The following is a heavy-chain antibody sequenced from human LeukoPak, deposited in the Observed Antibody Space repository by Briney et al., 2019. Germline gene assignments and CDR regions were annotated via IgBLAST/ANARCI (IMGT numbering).Heavy chain of an antibody. V-gene: IGHV1-69*06. CDR3: ARLSVGYDTFDY. CDR2: IIPIFGTA. J-gene: IGHJ4*02. Sequence: SVKVSCKASGYTYTNYGISWVRQAPGQGLEWMGGIIPIFGTANYAQKFQDRVTITADKSTSTAYMELSSLRSEDTAVYYCARLSVGYDTFDYWGQGTLVTVSS. CDR1: GYTYTNYG. D-gene: IGHD5-12*01.